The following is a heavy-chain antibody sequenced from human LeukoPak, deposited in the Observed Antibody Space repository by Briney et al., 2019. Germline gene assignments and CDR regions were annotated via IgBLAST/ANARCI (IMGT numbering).Heavy chain of an antibody. J-gene: IGHJ4*02. Sequence: GGSLRLSCAASGFTFDDYAMHWVRQAPGKGLEWVSGISWNSGSIGYVDSVKGRFTISRDNAKNSLYLQMNSLRAEDTALYYCAKSGSTNPYYYGSGTDPPDYWGRGTLVTVSS. CDR1: GFTFDDYA. D-gene: IGHD3-10*01. CDR2: ISWNSGSI. V-gene: IGHV3-9*01. CDR3: AKSGSTNPYYYGSGTDPPDY.